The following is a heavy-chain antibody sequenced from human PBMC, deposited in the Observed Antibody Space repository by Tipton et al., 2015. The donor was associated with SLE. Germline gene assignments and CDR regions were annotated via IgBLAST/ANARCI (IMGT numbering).Heavy chain of an antibody. CDR1: GSSISSYSYF. J-gene: IGHJ6*04. D-gene: IGHD3-10*01. CDR2: IYYRGRT. Sequence: PGLVKPSETLSLTCTVSGSSISSYSYFWAWVRQPPGKGLEWIGSIYYRGRTYYNPSLKSRVTISVDTSKNDFSLKVTSVTAADTAVYFCARHPSMVRPRMDVWGKGTTVTVSP. CDR3: ARHPSMVRPRMDV. V-gene: IGHV4-39*01.